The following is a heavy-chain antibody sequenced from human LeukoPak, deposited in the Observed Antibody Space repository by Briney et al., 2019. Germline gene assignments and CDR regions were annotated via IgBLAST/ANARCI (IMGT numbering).Heavy chain of an antibody. V-gene: IGHV1-18*01. CDR3: ARQGVTAAENNYFYYYMDF. CDR2: ISPNSGNT. J-gene: IGHJ6*03. D-gene: IGHD6-13*01. CDR1: GYTFPNFG. Sequence: ASVKVSCKASGYTFPNFGITWVRHAPGQRLEWMGWISPNSGNTKSAQKFQGRVTMTTDTSTSTAYMELRSLRPDDTAVYYCARQGVTAAENNYFYYYMDFWGKGTTVTVSS.